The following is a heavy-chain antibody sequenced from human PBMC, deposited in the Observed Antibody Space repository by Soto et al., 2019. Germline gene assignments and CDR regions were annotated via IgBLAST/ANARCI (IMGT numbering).Heavy chain of an antibody. J-gene: IGHJ5*02. V-gene: IGHV1-46*01. CDR3: ARDTLYDSSGYYYVGYNWFDP. CDR1: GYTFSNYY. Sequence: GASVKVSCKTSGYTFSNYYINWVRQAPGQGLEWMGRINPSGGGTSYAQKFQGRVTITRDTSASTAYMELSSLRSEDTAVYYCARDTLYDSSGYYYVGYNWFDPWGQGTLVTVSS. D-gene: IGHD3-22*01. CDR2: INPSGGGT.